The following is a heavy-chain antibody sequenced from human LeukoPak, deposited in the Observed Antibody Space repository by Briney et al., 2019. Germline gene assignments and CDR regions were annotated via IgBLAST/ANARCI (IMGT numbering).Heavy chain of an antibody. V-gene: IGHV3-7*01. J-gene: IGHJ4*02. CDR3: ARDKRYYYGSGSYLS. D-gene: IGHD3-10*01. Sequence: GGSLRLPCAASGFTFSSYWMSWVRQAPGKGLEWVANIKQDGSEKYYVDSVKGRFTISRDNAKNSLYLQMNSLRAEDTAVYYCARDKRYYYGSGSYLSRGQGTLVTVSS. CDR2: IKQDGSEK. CDR1: GFTFSSYW.